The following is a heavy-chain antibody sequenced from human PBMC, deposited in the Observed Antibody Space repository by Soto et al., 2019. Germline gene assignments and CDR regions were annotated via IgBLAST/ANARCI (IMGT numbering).Heavy chain of an antibody. CDR1: GFTFSSYA. V-gene: IGHV3-23*01. D-gene: IGHD3-9*01. CDR3: AKDFGHYDILTGYPTFDY. Sequence: VQLLESGGGLVQPGGSLRLSCAASGFTFSSYAMSWVHQAPGGGLQWVSAISRSGGSTYYADSVKGRFAISRDNSKNTLYLQINSLRAEDTAVYFCAKDFGHYDILTGYPTFDYWGQGTLVTVSS. J-gene: IGHJ4*02. CDR2: ISRSGGST.